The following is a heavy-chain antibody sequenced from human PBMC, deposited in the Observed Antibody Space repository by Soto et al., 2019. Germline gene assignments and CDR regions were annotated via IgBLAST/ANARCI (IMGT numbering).Heavy chain of an antibody. D-gene: IGHD6-13*01. CDR2: LSGSGDST. J-gene: IGHJ6*02. CDR1: GFTFTSYA. V-gene: IGHV3-23*01. CDR3: ANGSSWDNYFYYGLDV. Sequence: EVHLLESGGGLVQPGGSLRLSCAASGFTFTSYAMSWVRQAAGKGLEWVSTLSGSGDSTYYADSVKGRFIISRDIMKNTLQLQINTLVSDGTAVYYCANGSSWDNYFYYGLDVWGQGTTVTVSS.